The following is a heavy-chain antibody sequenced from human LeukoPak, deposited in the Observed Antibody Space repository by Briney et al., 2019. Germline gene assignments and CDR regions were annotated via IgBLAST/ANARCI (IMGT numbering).Heavy chain of an antibody. CDR1: GFTFSSYG. D-gene: IGHD3-22*01. J-gene: IGHJ6*02. CDR3: AREIPPATMIVVAVGMDV. Sequence: GGSLRLSCAASGFTFSSYGMHWVRQAPGKGLEWVAVIWYDGSNKYYADSVEGRFTISRDNSKNTLYLQMNSLRAEDTAVYYCAREIPPATMIVVAVGMDVWGQGTTVTVSS. CDR2: IWYDGSNK. V-gene: IGHV3-30*19.